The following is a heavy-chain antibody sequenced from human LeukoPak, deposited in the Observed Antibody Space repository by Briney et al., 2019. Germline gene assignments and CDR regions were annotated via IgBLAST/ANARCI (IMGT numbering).Heavy chain of an antibody. Sequence: SETLSLTCAVYGGSFSGYYWSWIRQPPGKGLEWIGEINRSGSTNYNPSLKSRVTISVDTSKNQFSLKLSSVTAADTAVYYCAGGRSYYYGSGSYYNSNLYYYYYMDVWGKGTTVTVSS. V-gene: IGHV4-34*01. CDR3: AGGRSYYYGSGSYYNSNLYYYYYMDV. CDR1: GGSFSGYY. CDR2: INRSGST. D-gene: IGHD3-10*01. J-gene: IGHJ6*03.